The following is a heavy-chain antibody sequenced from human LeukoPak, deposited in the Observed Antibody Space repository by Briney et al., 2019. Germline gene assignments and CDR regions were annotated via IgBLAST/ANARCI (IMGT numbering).Heavy chain of an antibody. D-gene: IGHD2-2*01. CDR2: INPNSGGT. Sequence: ASVKVSCKASGYTFTGYYMHWVRQALGQGLEWMGWINPNSGGTNYAQKFQGRVTMTRDTSISTAYMGLSRLRSDDTAVYYCARVGRSVEVPSATGAYFDYWGQGTLVTVSS. CDR1: GYTFTGYY. CDR3: ARVGRSVEVPSATGAYFDY. J-gene: IGHJ4*02. V-gene: IGHV1-2*02.